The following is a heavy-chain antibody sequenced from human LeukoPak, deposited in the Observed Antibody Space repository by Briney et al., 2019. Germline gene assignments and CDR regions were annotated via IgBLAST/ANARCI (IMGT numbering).Heavy chain of an antibody. CDR3: ARGIRSSSTFDS. CDR2: ISSSSDSI. J-gene: IGHJ4*02. CDR1: GFSSTSDW. V-gene: IGHV3-48*04. D-gene: IGHD6-6*01. Sequence: GGSLRLSCVASGFSSTSDWMTWVRQAPGKGLECVSYISSSSDSIVYADSVKGRFTISRDNAKNSLFLQMNSLRAEDTAVYYCARGIRSSSTFDSWGQGILVTVSS.